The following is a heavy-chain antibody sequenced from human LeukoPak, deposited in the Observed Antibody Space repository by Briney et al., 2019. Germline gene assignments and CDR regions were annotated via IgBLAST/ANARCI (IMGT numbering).Heavy chain of an antibody. CDR3: AKGVYYHDRSGYYSQVSYYFDY. CDR2: ISGSGGST. D-gene: IGHD3-22*01. V-gene: IGHV3-23*01. CDR1: GFTFSSYA. Sequence: GGSLRPSCAASGFTFSSYAMSWVRQAPGKGLEWVSAISGSGGSTYDADSVKGRFTISRDNSKKTLYLQMNSLRGEDSAVYYCAKGVYYHDRSGYYSQVSYYFDYWGQGTLVTVSS. J-gene: IGHJ4*02.